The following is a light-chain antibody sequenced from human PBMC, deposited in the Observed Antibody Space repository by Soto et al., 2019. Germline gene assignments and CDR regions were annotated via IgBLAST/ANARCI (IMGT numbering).Light chain of an antibody. Sequence: QSVLTQPPSVSAAPGQRVTISCSGSSSTIAGNSVSWYQQLPGTAPKLLIYDNTKRPSGIPDRFSGSESGTSATLDITLLPTGDEADDYCRAIDSSRGDGVFGTGTKVTVL. V-gene: IGLV1-51*01. CDR2: DNT. J-gene: IGLJ1*01. CDR1: SSTIAGNS. CDR3: RAIDSSRGDGV.